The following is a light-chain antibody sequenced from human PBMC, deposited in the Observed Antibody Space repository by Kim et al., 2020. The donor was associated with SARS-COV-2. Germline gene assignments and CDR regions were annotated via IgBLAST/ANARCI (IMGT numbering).Light chain of an antibody. CDR1: KLENKF. CDR2: QDK. V-gene: IGLV3-1*01. J-gene: IGLJ1*01. Sequence: VAPGQTATITCSGDKLENKFVAWYHQRPGQSPVLLIYQDKKRPSGIPERFAGSNSGNTATLAISGTETMDEGEYYCQAWDSSRGVFGTGTKVTVL. CDR3: QAWDSSRGV.